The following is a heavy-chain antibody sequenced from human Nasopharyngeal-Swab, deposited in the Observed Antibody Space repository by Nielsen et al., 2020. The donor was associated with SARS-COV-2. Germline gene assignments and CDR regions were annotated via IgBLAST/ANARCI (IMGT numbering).Heavy chain of an antibody. CDR2: ISGSGGST. Sequence: GESLKISCAASGFTFSSYAMSWVRQAPGKGLERVSAISGSGGSTYYADSVKGRFTISRDNSKNTLYLQMNSLRAEDTAVYYCAKVGATMVRGVHNWFDPWGQGTLVTVSS. CDR3: AKVGATMVRGVHNWFDP. J-gene: IGHJ5*02. V-gene: IGHV3-23*01. CDR1: GFTFSSYA. D-gene: IGHD3-10*01.